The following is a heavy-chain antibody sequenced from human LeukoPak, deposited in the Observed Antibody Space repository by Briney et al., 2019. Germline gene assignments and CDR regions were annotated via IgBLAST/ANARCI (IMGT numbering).Heavy chain of an antibody. D-gene: IGHD4-17*01. J-gene: IGHJ4*02. CDR3: ASNYGDYPLGY. V-gene: IGHV1-69*05. CDR1: GGTFSSYA. Sequence: PVASVKVSCKAPGGTFSSYAISWVRQAPGQGLEWMGRIIPIFGTANYAQKFQGRVTITTDESTSTAYMELSSLRSEDTAVYYCASNYGDYPLGYWGQGTLVTVSS. CDR2: IIPIFGTA.